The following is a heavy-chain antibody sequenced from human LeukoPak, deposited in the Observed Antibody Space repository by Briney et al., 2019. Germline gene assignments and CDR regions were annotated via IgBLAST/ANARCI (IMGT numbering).Heavy chain of an antibody. Sequence: GGSLRLSCAASGFTFSSYAMSWVRQAPGKGLEWVSAISGSGGSTYYADSVKGRFTISRDNSKNTLNLQMNSLRAEDTAVYYCAKDRSIYGEGAYWYFDLWGRGTLVTVSS. CDR2: ISGSGGST. V-gene: IGHV3-23*01. CDR3: AKDRSIYGEGAYWYFDL. D-gene: IGHD4-17*01. J-gene: IGHJ2*01. CDR1: GFTFSSYA.